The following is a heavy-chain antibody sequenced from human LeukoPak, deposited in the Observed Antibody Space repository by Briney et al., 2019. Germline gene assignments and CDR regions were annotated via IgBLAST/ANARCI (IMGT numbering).Heavy chain of an antibody. Sequence: SETLSLTCTVSGGSISGYYWSWVRQPPGKGMEWVGYIYYSGSTNYNPSLKSRVTISVDTSKNQFSLKLSSVTAADTAVYYCARAVVGVINYYFDCWGQGTLVTVSS. D-gene: IGHD3-22*01. J-gene: IGHJ4*02. CDR2: IYYSGST. CDR1: GGSISGYY. CDR3: ARAVVGVINYYFDC. V-gene: IGHV4-59*01.